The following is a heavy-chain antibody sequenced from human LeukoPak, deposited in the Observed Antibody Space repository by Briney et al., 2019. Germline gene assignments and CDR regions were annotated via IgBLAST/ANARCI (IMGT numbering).Heavy chain of an antibody. CDR2: IYYSGST. Sequence: SETLSLTCTVSGGSISSYYWSWIRQPPGKGLEWIGYIYYSGSTNYNPSLKSRVTISVDTSKNQFSLKLSSVTAADTAVYYCARVHGVAGTLYYYYGMDVWGQGTTVTVSS. V-gene: IGHV4-59*01. CDR3: ARVHGVAGTLYYYYGMDV. CDR1: GGSISSYY. J-gene: IGHJ6*02. D-gene: IGHD6-19*01.